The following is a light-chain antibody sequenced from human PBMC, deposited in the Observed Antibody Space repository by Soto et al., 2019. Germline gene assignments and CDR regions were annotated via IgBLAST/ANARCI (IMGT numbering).Light chain of an antibody. CDR2: GAS. Sequence: EIMMTQSPATLSVSPGERATLSCRASQSVSGNLAWYQQKPGQAPRLLIYGASTRATGIPARFSGSGSGTEFTLTISSLQSEDFVVYYCQQYNSWPPRPFGQGTKVEIK. J-gene: IGKJ1*01. CDR3: QQYNSWPPRP. CDR1: QSVSGN. V-gene: IGKV3-15*01.